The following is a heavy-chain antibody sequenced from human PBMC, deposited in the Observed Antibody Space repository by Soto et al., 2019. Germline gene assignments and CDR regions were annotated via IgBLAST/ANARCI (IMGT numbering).Heavy chain of an antibody. Sequence: SETLSLTCTVSGGSISGYYWSWIRQPPGKGLEWIGYMYNTGSTVYSPSFKSRVTISVDTSKNQFSLKLNSVTAADSAVYYCARDLWGYCGTDCYPLDVWGQGTTVTVSS. CDR3: ARDLWGYCGTDCYPLDV. CDR2: MYNTGST. CDR1: GGSISGYY. D-gene: IGHD2-21*02. J-gene: IGHJ6*02. V-gene: IGHV4-59*01.